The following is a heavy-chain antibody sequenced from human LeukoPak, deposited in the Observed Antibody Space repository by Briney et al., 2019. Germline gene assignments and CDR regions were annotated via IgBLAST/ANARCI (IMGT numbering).Heavy chain of an antibody. J-gene: IGHJ6*03. CDR2: IRYDGTNK. D-gene: IGHD4-17*01. Sequence: GGSLRLSCAASGFTFSTYGIHWVRQAPGRGLEWVAFIRYDGTNKWYADSVKGRFTISRDNSKNMLYLQMNSLRAEDTAVYHCAKDRDYGDYPSAYYYYMDVWGKGTTVTVSS. CDR1: GFTFSTYG. CDR3: AKDRDYGDYPSAYYYYMDV. V-gene: IGHV3-30*02.